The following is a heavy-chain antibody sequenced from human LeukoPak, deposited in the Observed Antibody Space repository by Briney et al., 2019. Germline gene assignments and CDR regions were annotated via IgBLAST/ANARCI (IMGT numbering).Heavy chain of an antibody. CDR3: ARGASIRYFALMVKYYFDY. J-gene: IGHJ4*02. CDR2: ISSSSSYI. V-gene: IGHV3-21*01. CDR1: GFTFSSYA. Sequence: SGGSLRLSCAASGFTFSSYAMSWVRQAPGKGLEWVSSISSSSSYIYYADSVKGRFTISRDNAKNSLYLQMNSLRAEDTAVYYCARGASIRYFALMVKYYFDYWGQGTLVTVSS. D-gene: IGHD3-9*01.